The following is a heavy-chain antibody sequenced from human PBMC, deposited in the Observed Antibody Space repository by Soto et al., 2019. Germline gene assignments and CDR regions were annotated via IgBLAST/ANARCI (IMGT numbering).Heavy chain of an antibody. CDR2: ISYDGSNK. D-gene: IGHD5-18*01. CDR1: GFTFCSYG. J-gene: IGHJ6*02. V-gene: IGHV3-30*18. Sequence: HPGGSLRLSCAASGFTFCSYGMHWVRQAPGKGLEWVAVISYDGSNKYYADSVKGRFTISRDNSKNTLYLQMNSLRAEDTAVYYCAKDTSVDTAMDPDYYYYGMDVWGQGTTVTVS. CDR3: AKDTSVDTAMDPDYYYYGMDV.